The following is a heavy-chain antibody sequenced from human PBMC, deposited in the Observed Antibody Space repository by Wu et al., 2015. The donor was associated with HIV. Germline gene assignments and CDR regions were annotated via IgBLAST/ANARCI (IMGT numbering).Heavy chain of an antibody. J-gene: IGHJ5*02. CDR1: GGTFSSYV. V-gene: IGHV1-69*05. CDR3: AREIEHHAVGWFDP. D-gene: IGHD1-26*01. Sequence: QVQLVQSGAEVKKPGSSVKVSCKASGGTFSSYVISWVRQAPGQGLEWMGGIIPIFGTTNYAQKFQGRVTITTDESTNAAYMDLSSLTFEDTAVYYCAREIEHHAVGWFDPWGQGTLVTVSS. CDR2: IIPIFGTT.